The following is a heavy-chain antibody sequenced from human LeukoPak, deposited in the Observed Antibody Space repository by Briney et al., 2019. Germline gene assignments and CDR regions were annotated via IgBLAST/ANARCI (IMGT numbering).Heavy chain of an antibody. D-gene: IGHD1-26*01. CDR2: IYYSGST. CDR3: ARDPSIVGATGNYFDY. J-gene: IGHJ4*02. CDR1: GGSISSCY. V-gene: IGHV4-59*01. Sequence: SETLSLTCTVSGGSISSCYWSWIRQPPGKGLEWIGYIYYSGSTNYNPSLKSRVTISVDTSKNQFSLKLSSVTAADTAMYYCARDPSIVGATGNYFDYWGQGTLVTVSS.